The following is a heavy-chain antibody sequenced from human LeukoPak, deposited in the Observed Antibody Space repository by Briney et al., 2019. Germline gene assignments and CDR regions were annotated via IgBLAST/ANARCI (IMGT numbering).Heavy chain of an antibody. CDR1: GFNYDDYG. CDR2: INWNGGST. D-gene: IGHD4-17*01. V-gene: IGHV3-20*04. Sequence: PGGSLRLSCEASGFNYDDYGMSWVRHAPGKGLEWVSGINWNGGSTAYADSVEGRFTISRDNAWNSLYLQMSSLKAEDTAFYYYAKGSDYGLSAFDYWGQGTLVTVSS. J-gene: IGHJ4*02. CDR3: AKGSDYGLSAFDY.